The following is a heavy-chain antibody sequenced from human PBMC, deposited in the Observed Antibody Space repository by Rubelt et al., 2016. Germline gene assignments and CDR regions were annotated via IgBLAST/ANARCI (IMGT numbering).Heavy chain of an antibody. Sequence: QVQLQQWGAGLLKPSETLSLTCAVYGGSFSGYYWSWIRQPPGKGLEWIGEINHSGSTNYNPSLKSRFTISVYTSKNQFSLKLSSVTAADTAVYYCASSDNRAWFGELTGAFDIWGQGTMVTVSS. CDR1: GGSFSGYY. D-gene: IGHD3-10*01. J-gene: IGHJ3*02. CDR2: INHSGST. CDR3: ASSDNRAWFGELTGAFDI. V-gene: IGHV4-34*01.